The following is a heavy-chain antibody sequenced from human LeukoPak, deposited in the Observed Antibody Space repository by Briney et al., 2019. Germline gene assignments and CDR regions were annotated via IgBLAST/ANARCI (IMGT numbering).Heavy chain of an antibody. CDR3: ARRSYSSSFGYNWFDP. V-gene: IGHV1-2*02. CDR1: GHTFTGYY. Sequence: GASVKVSCKASGHTFTGYYMHWVRQAPGQGLEWMGWINPNSGGTNYAQKFQGRVTMTRDTSISTAYMELSRLRSDDTAVYYCARRSYSSSFGYNWFDPWGQGTLVTVSS. J-gene: IGHJ5*02. CDR2: INPNSGGT. D-gene: IGHD6-13*01.